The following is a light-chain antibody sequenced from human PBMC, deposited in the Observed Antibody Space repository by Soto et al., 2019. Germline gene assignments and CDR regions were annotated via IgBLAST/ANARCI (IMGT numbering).Light chain of an antibody. CDR3: RQYTNFPLN. CDR1: QTVSTN. Sequence: EIVMTQSPATLSASPGERATLSCRASQTVSTNLAWYQQKPGQAPRLLIYGASTRVTGIPTRFSGSGSGTDSLLIISLLYSEDVAFYFWRQYTNFPLNFGQGTRLEIK. V-gene: IGKV3-15*01. CDR2: GAS. J-gene: IGKJ2*01.